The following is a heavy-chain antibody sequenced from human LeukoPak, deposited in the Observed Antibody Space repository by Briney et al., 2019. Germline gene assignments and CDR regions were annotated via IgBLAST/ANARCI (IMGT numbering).Heavy chain of an antibody. D-gene: IGHD3-22*01. Sequence: GGTLRLSCVASGFTFSTYGMHWVRQAPGKGLEWVAVITYDGSNKDYADSVKGRFTISRDNSKNTLYLQMNSLRAEDTAVYYCVEGSYYDSSGSYYWGQGTLVTVSS. J-gene: IGHJ4*02. V-gene: IGHV3-30*03. CDR1: GFTFSTYG. CDR3: VEGSYYDSSGSYY. CDR2: ITYDGSNK.